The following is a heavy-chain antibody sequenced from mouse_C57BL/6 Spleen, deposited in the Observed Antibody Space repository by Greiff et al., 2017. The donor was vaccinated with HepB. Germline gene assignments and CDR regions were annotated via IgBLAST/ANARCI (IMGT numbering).Heavy chain of an antibody. V-gene: IGHV1-61*01. Sequence: QVQLQQPGAELVRPGSSVKLSCKASGYTFTSYWMDWVKQRPGQGLEWIGNIYPSDSETHYNQKFKDKATLTVDKSSSTAYMQLSSLTSEDSAVYYCARGELGRGWFAYWGQGTLVTVSA. D-gene: IGHD4-1*01. J-gene: IGHJ3*01. CDR2: IYPSDSET. CDR3: ARGELGRGWFAY. CDR1: GYTFTSYW.